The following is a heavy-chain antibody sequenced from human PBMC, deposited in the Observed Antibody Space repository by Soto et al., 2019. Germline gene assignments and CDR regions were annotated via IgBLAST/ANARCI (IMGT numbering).Heavy chain of an antibody. CDR1: GFTVSSNY. V-gene: IGHV3-53*01. D-gene: IGHD1-20*01. CDR2: IYSDGRT. Sequence: EVQLVESGGGLMQPGGSLRLSCAASGFTVSSNYMTWVRQAPGKGLEWVSVIYSDGRTNYADSVKGRFTISRDNSKNTLHLQMNSLRAEDTAVYYCARGFNWLDYWGQGTLVTVSS. J-gene: IGHJ4*02. CDR3: ARGFNWLDY.